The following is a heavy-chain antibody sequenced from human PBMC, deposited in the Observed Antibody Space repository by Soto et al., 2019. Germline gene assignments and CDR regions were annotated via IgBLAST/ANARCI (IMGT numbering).Heavy chain of an antibody. CDR2: IKPNSGGT. Sequence: ASVKCYCKASGYTFTGYYMHWVRQATGQGLEWMGWIKPNSGGTNYAQKFQGWVTMTRDTSISTAYMELSRLRSDDTAVYYCARDLAGGKSYYYGMDVWGQGTTVTVSS. D-gene: IGHD3-16*01. CDR3: ARDLAGGKSYYYGMDV. V-gene: IGHV1-2*04. CDR1: GYTFTGYY. J-gene: IGHJ6*02.